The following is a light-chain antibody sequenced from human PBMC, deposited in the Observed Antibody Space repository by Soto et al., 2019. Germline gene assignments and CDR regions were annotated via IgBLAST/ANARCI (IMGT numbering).Light chain of an antibody. Sequence: DIVMTQSPDSLPVSLGERATINCKSSQSVLYNSNNMNYLAWYQQKPGQPPQLLIYWASTRESGVPVRFSGSGSGTDFTLTISSLQAEDVAVYYCQQYYRTPLTFGGGTKVEIK. V-gene: IGKV4-1*01. CDR1: QSVLYNSNNMNY. J-gene: IGKJ4*01. CDR2: WAS. CDR3: QQYYRTPLT.